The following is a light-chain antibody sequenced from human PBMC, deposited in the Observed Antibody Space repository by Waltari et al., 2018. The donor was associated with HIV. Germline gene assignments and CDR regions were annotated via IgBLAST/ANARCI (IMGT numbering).Light chain of an antibody. V-gene: IGLV2-18*02. CDR2: EVT. J-gene: IGLJ3*02. CDR1: SSDIGSYNR. Sequence: QSALTQPPSVSGSLGQSVTISCTGTSSDIGSYNRVSWYQQSPGTAPKLRIYEVTTRPSGVPVRFSGSKSGNTASLTISGLHADDEADYYCSSYTTSSTWVFGGGTKLTVL. CDR3: SSYTTSSTWV.